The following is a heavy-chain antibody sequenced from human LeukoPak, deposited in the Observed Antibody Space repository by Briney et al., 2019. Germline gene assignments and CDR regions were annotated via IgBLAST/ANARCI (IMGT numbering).Heavy chain of an antibody. CDR3: ATHPLYYYDSSGRTDY. CDR1: GGSFSGYY. D-gene: IGHD3-22*01. CDR2: INHSGST. Sequence: PSETLSLTCAVYGGSFSGYYWSWIRQPPGKGLEWIGEINHSGSTNYNPSLKSRVTISVDTSKNQFSLKLSSVTAADTAVYYCATHPLYYYDSSGRTDYWGQGTLVTVSS. J-gene: IGHJ4*02. V-gene: IGHV4-34*01.